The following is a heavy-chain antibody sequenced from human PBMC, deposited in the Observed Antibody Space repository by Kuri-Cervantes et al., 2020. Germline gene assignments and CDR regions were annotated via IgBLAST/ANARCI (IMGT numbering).Heavy chain of an antibody. CDR3: AKDSRLNYDILTGYYGSNYYFDY. CDR2: ISWNSGSI. Sequence: SLKISCAASGFTFDDYAMHWVRQAPGKGLEWVSGISWNSGSIGYADSVKGRFTISRDNSKNSLYLQMNSLRTEDTALYYSAKDSRLNYDILTGYYGSNYYFDYWGQGTLVTVSS. D-gene: IGHD3-9*01. J-gene: IGHJ4*02. CDR1: GFTFDDYA. V-gene: IGHV3-9*01.